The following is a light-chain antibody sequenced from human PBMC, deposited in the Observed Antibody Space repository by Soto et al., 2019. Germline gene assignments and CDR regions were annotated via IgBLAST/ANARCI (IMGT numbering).Light chain of an antibody. CDR2: EGF. Sequence: QSALTQPASLSGSPGQSITISCTGTSSDVGGSGLVSWYQFHPGKAPKLLIFEGFKRPSGISNRFSGSKSGSTASLTISGLQAEDEADYYCCSYAGRSTWYVVFGGGTKVTVL. J-gene: IGLJ2*01. CDR1: SSDVGGSGL. CDR3: CSYAGRSTWYVV. V-gene: IGLV2-23*01.